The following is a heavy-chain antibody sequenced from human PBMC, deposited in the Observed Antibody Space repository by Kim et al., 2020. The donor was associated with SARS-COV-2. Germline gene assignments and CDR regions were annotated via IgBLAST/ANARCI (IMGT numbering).Heavy chain of an antibody. Sequence: SETLSLTCTVSGYSISSGYYWGWIRQPPGKGLEWIGSIYHSGSTYYNPSLKSRVTISVDTSKNQFSLKLSSVTAADTAVYYCARVLELPRADYWGQGTLVTVSS. V-gene: IGHV4-38-2*02. J-gene: IGHJ4*02. CDR1: GYSISSGYY. CDR2: IYHSGST. D-gene: IGHD1-7*01. CDR3: ARVLELPRADY.